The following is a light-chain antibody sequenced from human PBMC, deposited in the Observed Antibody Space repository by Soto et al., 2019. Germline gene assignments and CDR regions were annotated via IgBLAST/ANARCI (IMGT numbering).Light chain of an antibody. V-gene: IGLV2-14*03. J-gene: IGLJ2*01. CDR3: SSYAGSNNLV. CDR1: RRDVGGYNY. Sequence: QSALTQPASLSGSPGQSITISCTGTRRDVGGYNYVSWYQQYPGKAPQLMIYDVTNRPSGVSNRFSGSKSGNTASLTISGLRAEDEADYYCSSYAGSNNLVFGGGIKLTVL. CDR2: DVT.